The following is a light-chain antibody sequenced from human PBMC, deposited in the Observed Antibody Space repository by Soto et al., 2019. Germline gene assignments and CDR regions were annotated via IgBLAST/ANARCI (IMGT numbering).Light chain of an antibody. J-gene: IGLJ3*02. CDR3: SAYTARSTLV. Sequence: QSALTQPASVSGSAGQSITISFSGTIRDVGAYNLVSWYQQHPGTAPKLIIYEVRNRPSGSSSRFSGSRSSNTASLTISGLQSEDEGDYYCSAYTARSTLVFGGGTKLTVL. CDR2: EVR. CDR1: IRDVGAYNL. V-gene: IGLV2-14*01.